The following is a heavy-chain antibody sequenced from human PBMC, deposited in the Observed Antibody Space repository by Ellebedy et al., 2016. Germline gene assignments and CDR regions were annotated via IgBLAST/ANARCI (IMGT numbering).Heavy chain of an antibody. CDR2: ITTSSSYI. CDR3: ARGHSEYSFDY. J-gene: IGHJ4*02. Sequence: GESLKISXAASGFTFSAYSMNWVRQAPGKGLEWVSSITTSSSYIYYADSVKGRFTISRDNAKNSLYLQMNSLRAEDTAIYYCARGHSEYSFDYWGQGTLVTVSS. V-gene: IGHV3-21*01. CDR1: GFTFSAYS. D-gene: IGHD4-11*01.